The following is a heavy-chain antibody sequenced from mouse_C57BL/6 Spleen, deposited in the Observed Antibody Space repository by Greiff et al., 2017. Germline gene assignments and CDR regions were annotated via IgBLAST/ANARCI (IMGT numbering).Heavy chain of an antibody. Sequence: VQLQQPGAELVKPGASVKMSCKASGYTFTSYGITWVKQRPGQGLEWIGDIYPGSGSTNYNEKFKSKATLTVDTSSSTAYMQLSSLTSEDSAVYSCARVGGYHYYYAMDYWGQGTSVTVSS. V-gene: IGHV1-55*01. D-gene: IGHD2-2*01. CDR3: ARVGGYHYYYAMDY. CDR2: IYPGSGST. CDR1: GYTFTSYG. J-gene: IGHJ4*01.